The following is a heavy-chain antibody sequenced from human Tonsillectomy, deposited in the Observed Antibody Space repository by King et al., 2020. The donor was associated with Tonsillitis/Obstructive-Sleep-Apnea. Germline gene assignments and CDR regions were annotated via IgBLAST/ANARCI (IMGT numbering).Heavy chain of an antibody. CDR3: ARDKDGQLASFDY. J-gene: IGHJ4*02. CDR1: GGSISSYY. CDR2: IYYSGST. D-gene: IGHD6-13*01. Sequence: QLQESGPGLVKPSETLSLTCTVSGGSISSYYWSWIRQPPGKGLEWIGYIYYSGSTNYNPSLKSRVTISVDTSKNQFSLKLSSVTAADTAVYYCARDKDGQLASFDYWGQGTLVTVSS. V-gene: IGHV4-59*01.